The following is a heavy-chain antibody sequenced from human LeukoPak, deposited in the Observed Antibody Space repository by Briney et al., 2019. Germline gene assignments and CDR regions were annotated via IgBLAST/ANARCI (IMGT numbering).Heavy chain of an antibody. CDR2: IYYSGST. V-gene: IGHV4-59*01. D-gene: IGHD3-10*01. Sequence: SETLSLTCTVSGGSISSYYWSWIRQPSGKGLEWIGYIYYSGSTNYNPSLKSRVTISVDTSKNQFSLKLSSVTAADTAVYYCARARPTMVRGVPTCNFDYWGQGTLVTVSS. CDR3: ARARPTMVRGVPTCNFDY. CDR1: GGSISSYY. J-gene: IGHJ4*02.